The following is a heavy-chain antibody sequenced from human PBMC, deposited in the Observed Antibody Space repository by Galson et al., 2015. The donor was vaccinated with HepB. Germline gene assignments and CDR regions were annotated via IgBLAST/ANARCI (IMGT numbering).Heavy chain of an antibody. CDR1: GFSLRGFS. J-gene: IGHJ3*01. CDR3: ARGWLQNSFDL. Sequence: SLRLSCAVSGFSLRGFSMDWVRQAPGRGLEWLSFISPAGDTIYYVDSVKGRLTISRDTARNSLYLQMNSLRVEDTAVYYCARGWLQNSFDLWGQGTVVTVSS. D-gene: IGHD5-24*01. V-gene: IGHV3-48*01. CDR2: ISPAGDTI.